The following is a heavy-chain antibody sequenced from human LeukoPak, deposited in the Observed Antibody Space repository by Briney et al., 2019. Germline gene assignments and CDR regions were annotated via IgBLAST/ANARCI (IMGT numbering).Heavy chain of an antibody. D-gene: IGHD6-19*01. CDR1: GGSISSYY. Sequence: SETLSLTCTVSGGSISSYYWSWIRQPPGKGLEWIGYIYYSGSTNYNPSLKSRVTISVDTSKNQFSLKLSSVTAADTAVCYCARVAVAGTGDWFDPWGQGTLVTVSS. J-gene: IGHJ5*02. CDR2: IYYSGST. CDR3: ARVAVAGTGDWFDP. V-gene: IGHV4-59*01.